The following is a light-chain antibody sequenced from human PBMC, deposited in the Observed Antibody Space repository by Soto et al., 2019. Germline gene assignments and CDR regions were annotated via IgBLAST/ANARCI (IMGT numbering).Light chain of an antibody. CDR3: TSYAGSNSYV. J-gene: IGLJ1*01. CDR2: EVS. V-gene: IGLV2-8*01. CDR1: SSDIGGYTY. Sequence: QSVLTQPPSASGSPGQSVTISCTGTSSDIGGYTYVSWYQNHPGKAPKLMIYEVSKRPSGVPDRFSGSKSGNTASLTVSGLQAEDEADDYCTSYAGSNSYVFGTGTKVTVL.